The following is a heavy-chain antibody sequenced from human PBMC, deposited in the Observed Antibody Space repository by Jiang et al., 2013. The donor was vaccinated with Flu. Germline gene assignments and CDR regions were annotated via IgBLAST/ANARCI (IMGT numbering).Heavy chain of an antibody. CDR2: VDPENGET. CDR1: GYTFIDYH. CDR3: ATFPEY. J-gene: IGHJ4*02. V-gene: IGHV1-69-2*01. Sequence: GAEVKKPGATVKISCKVSGYTFIDYHIQWVQQAPGKGLEWMGLVDPENGETFYAEKFRGRLTLTADTSTDTAYMELSSLRSEDTAVYFCATFPEYWGQGTLV.